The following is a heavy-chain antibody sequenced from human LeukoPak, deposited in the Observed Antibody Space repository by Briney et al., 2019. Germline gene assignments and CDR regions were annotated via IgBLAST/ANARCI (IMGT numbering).Heavy chain of an antibody. D-gene: IGHD6-19*01. Sequence: GRSLRLSCAASGFTFSNYGMHWVRQAPAKGLEGLAVIWYDGSNKHHADSVKGRFTISRDNSKNTLYLQMNSLRAEDTAVYYCVRVAVAGNLNNWFDPWGQGTLVTVSS. CDR1: GFTFSNYG. J-gene: IGHJ5*02. V-gene: IGHV3-33*01. CDR3: VRVAVAGNLNNWFDP. CDR2: IWYDGSNK.